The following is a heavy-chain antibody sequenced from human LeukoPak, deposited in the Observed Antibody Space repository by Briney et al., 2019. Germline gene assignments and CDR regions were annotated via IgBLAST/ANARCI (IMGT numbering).Heavy chain of an antibody. Sequence: KPSETLSLTCAVYGGSFSGYYWSWIRQPPGKGLEWIGEINHSGSTNYNPSLKSRVTISVDTSKNQFSLKLSSVTAADTAVYYCARDSGYDRWGQGTLVTVSS. J-gene: IGHJ4*02. CDR1: GGSFSGYY. V-gene: IGHV4-34*01. CDR3: ARDSGYDR. CDR2: INHSGST. D-gene: IGHD5-12*01.